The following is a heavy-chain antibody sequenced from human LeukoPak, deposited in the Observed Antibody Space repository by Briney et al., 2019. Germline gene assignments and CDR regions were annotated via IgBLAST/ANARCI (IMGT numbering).Heavy chain of an antibody. D-gene: IGHD1-26*01. J-gene: IGHJ4*02. Sequence: ASVKVSCEASGYTFTTYDINWVRQAPGQGLEWMGWINPNSGGTNYAQKFQGRVTMTRDTSISTAYMELSRLRSDDTAVYYCASVSGSYLGYFDYWGQGTLVTVSS. CDR2: INPNSGGT. CDR1: GYTFTTYD. V-gene: IGHV1-2*02. CDR3: ASVSGSYLGYFDY.